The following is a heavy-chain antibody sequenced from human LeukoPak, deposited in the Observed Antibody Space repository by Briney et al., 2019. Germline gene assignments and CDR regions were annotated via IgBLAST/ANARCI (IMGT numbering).Heavy chain of an antibody. CDR3: ASPAMVRGVSTFDY. J-gene: IGHJ4*02. CDR2: TYYSGST. Sequence: SETLSLTCTVSGGSISSSSYYWGWIRQPPGKGLEWIGSTYYSGSTYYNPSLKSRVTISVDTSKNQFSLKLSSVTAADTAVYYCASPAMVRGVSTFDYWGQGTLVTVSS. CDR1: GGSISSSSYY. D-gene: IGHD3-10*01. V-gene: IGHV4-39*01.